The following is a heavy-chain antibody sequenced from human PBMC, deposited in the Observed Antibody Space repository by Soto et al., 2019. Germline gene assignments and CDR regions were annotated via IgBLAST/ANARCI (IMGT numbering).Heavy chain of an antibody. CDR2: ISSRNNDM. J-gene: IGHJ5*02. CDR3: ARDVNGGFCGA. V-gene: IGHV3-21*01. D-gene: IGHD2-21*01. CDR1: GFTFSSYS. Sequence: EVQLVESGGGLVKPGGSLRLSCAASGFTFSSYSMNWVRQAPGKGLEWVSTISSRNNDMYYVDSVKGRFTISRDNARNSVDLKLNSLRAVDTAVYYCARDVNGGFCGAWGQGTVVTVSS.